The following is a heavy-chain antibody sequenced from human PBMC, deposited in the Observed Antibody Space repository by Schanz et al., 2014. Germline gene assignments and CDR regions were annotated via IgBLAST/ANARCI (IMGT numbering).Heavy chain of an antibody. CDR3: ARDKGGYYPFDY. J-gene: IGHJ4*02. Sequence: VQLVESGGGVVQPGGSLRLSCEASGFNVGNNYMSWVRQPPGKGLECISIIYSRGGTFHADSVKGRFTISRDNSKNTLHLQMNSLRAEDTAVYYCARDKGGYYPFDYWGQGTLVTVSS. D-gene: IGHD3-3*01. CDR1: GFNVGNNY. CDR2: IYSRGGT. V-gene: IGHV3-66*01.